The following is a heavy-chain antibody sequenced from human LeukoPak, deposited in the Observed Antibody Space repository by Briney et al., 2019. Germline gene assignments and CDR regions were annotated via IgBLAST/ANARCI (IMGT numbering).Heavy chain of an antibody. CDR1: GFTFSSYA. D-gene: IGHD1-14*01. V-gene: IGHV3-23*01. CDR3: AKELSVRNQFDY. Sequence: GVSLRLSCAASGFTFSSYAMSWVRQAPGKGLEWVSGISGSGGSTYYADSVKGRFTISRDNPKNTLYLQMNSLRAEDTAVYYCAKELSVRNQFDYWGQGTLVTVSS. J-gene: IGHJ4*02. CDR2: ISGSGGST.